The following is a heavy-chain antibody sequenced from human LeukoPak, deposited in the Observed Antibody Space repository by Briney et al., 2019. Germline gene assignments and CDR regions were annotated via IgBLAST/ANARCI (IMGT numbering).Heavy chain of an antibody. CDR2: IYYSGST. CDR1: GDSVRNDFYY. V-gene: IGHV4-39*01. D-gene: IGHD3-16*01. J-gene: IGHJ4*02. CDR3: TRLSVGRLDY. Sequence: SETLSLTCSVSGDSVRNDFYYWGWSRQPPGKGLEWIGSIYYSGSTYYNPSLKSRVTISVDTSKDQFSLKLSSVTAADTAVYYCTRLSVGRLDYWGQGTLVTVSS.